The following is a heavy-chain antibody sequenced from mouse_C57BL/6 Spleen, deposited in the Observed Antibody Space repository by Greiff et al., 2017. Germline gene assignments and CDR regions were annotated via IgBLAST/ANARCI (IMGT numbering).Heavy chain of an antibody. CDR3: ASLSFSYYYAMDY. CDR1: GYTFTSYW. V-gene: IGHV1-52*01. Sequence: QVQLQQSGAELVRPGSSVKLSCKASGYTFTSYWMHWVKQRPIQGLEWIGNIDPSDSETHYNQKFKDKATLTVDKSSSTAYMQLSSLTSEDSAVYYCASLSFSYYYAMDYWGQGTSVTVSS. CDR2: IDPSDSET. J-gene: IGHJ4*01. D-gene: IGHD1-2*01.